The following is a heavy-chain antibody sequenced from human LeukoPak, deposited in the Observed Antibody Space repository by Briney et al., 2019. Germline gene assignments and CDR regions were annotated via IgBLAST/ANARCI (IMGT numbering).Heavy chain of an antibody. D-gene: IGHD4-17*01. V-gene: IGHV3-66*01. CDR3: ARAGDGDYSSYYYGMVV. J-gene: IGHJ6*02. Sequence: GGSLRLSCAASRFTVSSNYMSWVRQAPGNGLEWVSVIYSGGSTYYADSVKGRFTISRDNSKNTLYLQMNSLRAEDTAVYYCARAGDGDYSSYYYGMVVWGQCTTVTVSS. CDR2: IYSGGST. CDR1: RFTVSSNY.